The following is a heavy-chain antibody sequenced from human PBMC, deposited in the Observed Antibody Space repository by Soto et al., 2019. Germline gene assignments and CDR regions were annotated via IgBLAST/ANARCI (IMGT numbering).Heavy chain of an antibody. CDR3: AKMVGVATYSYYYMDV. CDR2: ISGSGGST. Sequence: GGSLRLSCAASGFTFSSYAMSWVRQAPGKGLEWVSAISGSGGSTYYADSVKGRFTISRDNSKNTLYLQMNSLRAEDTAVYYCAKMVGVATYSYYYMDVWGKGTTVTVSS. D-gene: IGHD5-12*01. J-gene: IGHJ6*03. V-gene: IGHV3-23*01. CDR1: GFTFSSYA.